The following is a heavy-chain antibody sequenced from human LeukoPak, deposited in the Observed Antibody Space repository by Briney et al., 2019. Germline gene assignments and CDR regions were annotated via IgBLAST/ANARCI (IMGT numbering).Heavy chain of an antibody. J-gene: IGHJ4*02. V-gene: IGHV3-21*01. CDR1: GFTFSSYN. D-gene: IGHD3-10*01. CDR2: ISTSSSYI. Sequence: PGGSLRLSCAASGFTFSSYNMNWVRQAPGKGLEWVSFISTSSSYIYYADSVKGRFTISRDNAKNSLYLQMNSLRAEDTAMYYCARDREGFGESYFDYWGQGALVTVSS. CDR3: ARDREGFGESYFDY.